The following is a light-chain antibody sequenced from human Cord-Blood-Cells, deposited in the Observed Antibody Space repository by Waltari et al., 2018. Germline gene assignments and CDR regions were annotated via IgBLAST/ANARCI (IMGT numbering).Light chain of an antibody. J-gene: IGLJ3*02. Sequence: QSVLTQPPSVSEAPRQRVTISCSGSSSNIGNNPVNWYQQRPGKAPKLLIYYDDLLPSGVSDRFSGSKSGTSASLAISGLQSEDEADYYCAAWDDSLNGPVFGGGTKLTVL. CDR2: YDD. CDR1: SSNIGNNP. V-gene: IGLV1-36*01. CDR3: AAWDDSLNGPV.